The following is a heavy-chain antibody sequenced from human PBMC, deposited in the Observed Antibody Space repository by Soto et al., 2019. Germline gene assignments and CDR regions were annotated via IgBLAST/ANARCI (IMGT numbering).Heavy chain of an antibody. CDR2: ISGSGGST. D-gene: IGHD6-13*01. Sequence: GGSLRLSCAASGFTFSSYAMSWVRQAPGKGLEWVSAISGSGGSTYYADSVKGRFTISRDNSKNTLYLQMNSLRAEDTAVYYCAKDPRRGQQLVRAFDIWGQGTMVTVSS. V-gene: IGHV3-23*01. J-gene: IGHJ3*02. CDR1: GFTFSSYA. CDR3: AKDPRRGQQLVRAFDI.